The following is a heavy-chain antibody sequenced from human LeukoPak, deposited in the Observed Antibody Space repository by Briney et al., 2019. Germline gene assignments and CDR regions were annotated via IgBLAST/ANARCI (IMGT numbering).Heavy chain of an antibody. Sequence: GGSLRLSCAASGFTFSSYGMHWVRQAPGKGLEWVAVISYDGYNKYYPDSVKGRFTISRDNSKNTLYLEMNSLRAEDTAVYYCAKDRSLQYFDWLFGYWGRGTLVTVSS. CDR3: AKDRSLQYFDWLFGY. V-gene: IGHV3-30*18. CDR2: ISYDGYNK. J-gene: IGHJ4*02. CDR1: GFTFSSYG. D-gene: IGHD3-9*01.